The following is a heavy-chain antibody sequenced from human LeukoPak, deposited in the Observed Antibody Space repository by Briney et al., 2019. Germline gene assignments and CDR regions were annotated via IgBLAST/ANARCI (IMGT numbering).Heavy chain of an antibody. J-gene: IGHJ4*02. Sequence: PSETLSLTCTVSGGSISSSSYYWGWIRQPPGKGLEWIGSIYYSGSTYYNPSLKSRVTISVDTSKNQFSLKLSSVTAADTAVYYCARHPLAARPVGIDYWGQGTLVTVSS. D-gene: IGHD6-6*01. CDR1: GGSISSSSYY. CDR2: IYYSGST. V-gene: IGHV4-39*01. CDR3: ARHPLAARPVGIDY.